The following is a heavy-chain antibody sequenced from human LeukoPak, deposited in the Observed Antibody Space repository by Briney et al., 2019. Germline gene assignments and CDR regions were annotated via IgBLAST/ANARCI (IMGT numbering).Heavy chain of an antibody. V-gene: IGHV3-66*01. CDR2: IYSGGST. D-gene: IGHD3-10*01. J-gene: IGHJ4*02. CDR3: ARGQFYYGSGTFYPMDS. CDR1: RFTVSNNY. Sequence: GGSLRLSCAASRFTVSNNYIAWVRQAPGKGLEWVSVIYSGGSTYYADSVKGRFSLSRDNSKNTLYLQMNSLTDEDTAVYHCARGQFYYGSGTFYPMDSWGQGTLVTVSS.